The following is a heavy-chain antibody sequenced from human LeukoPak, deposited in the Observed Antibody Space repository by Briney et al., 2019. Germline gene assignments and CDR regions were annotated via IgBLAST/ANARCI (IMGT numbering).Heavy chain of an antibody. CDR1: GYSISSNNW. V-gene: IGHV4-28*01. CDR3: ARHYCSTTSCYVDY. Sequence: TSDTLSLTCAVSGYSISSNNWWGWIRQPPGEGLEWIGYIYYSGTTYYNPSLKSRVTMSIDTSKNRLSLKVSSVTAVDTALYYCARHYCSTTSCYVDYWGQGTLVTVSS. CDR2: IYYSGTT. D-gene: IGHD2-2*01. J-gene: IGHJ4*02.